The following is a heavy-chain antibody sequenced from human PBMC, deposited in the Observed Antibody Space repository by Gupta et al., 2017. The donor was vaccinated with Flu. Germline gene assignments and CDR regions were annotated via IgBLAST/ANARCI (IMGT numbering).Heavy chain of an antibody. CDR2: IWFDGSNK. J-gene: IGHJ3*02. CDR1: GFTFSSYG. D-gene: IGHD2-2*01. V-gene: IGHV3-33*01. CDR3: AREGGYCSSSNCYSSAVDI. Sequence: QVQLVESGGGVVQPGRSLRLSCVASGFTFSSYGMHLVRQAPGKGLEWVAIIWFDGSNKYHADSLKGRFTISRDNSNNTLYLQMNSLRAEDTAVYYCAREGGYCSSSNCYSSAVDIWGQGTLVTVSS.